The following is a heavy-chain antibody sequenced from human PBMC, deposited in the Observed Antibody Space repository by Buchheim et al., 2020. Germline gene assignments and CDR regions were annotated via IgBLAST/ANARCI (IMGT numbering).Heavy chain of an antibody. CDR2: ISYDGSNK. J-gene: IGHJ4*02. Sequence: QVQLVESGGGVVQPGRSLRLSCAASGFTFSSYAMHWVRQAPGKGLEWVAVISYDGSNKYYADSVKGRFTISRDNSKNTLYLQMNSLSAEDTAVYYCARDGPYGDYVFCDYWGQGTL. D-gene: IGHD4-17*01. CDR1: GFTFSSYA. V-gene: IGHV3-30-3*01. CDR3: ARDGPYGDYVFCDY.